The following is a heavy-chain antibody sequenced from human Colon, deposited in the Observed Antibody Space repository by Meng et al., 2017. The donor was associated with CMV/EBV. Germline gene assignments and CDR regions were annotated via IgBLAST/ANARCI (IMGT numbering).Heavy chain of an antibody. V-gene: IGHV1-2*02. CDR3: ARDPPRTTTFDY. D-gene: IGHD1-1*01. Sequence: ASVTVSCKASGFKFIDYYLHWLRLAPGRGFEWIGWTDLNSGVTNYPQKFQGRVTMTRDTSINTAYMELIGLTSDDTALYYCARDPPRTTTFDYWGQGTLVTVSS. CDR1: GFKFIDYY. J-gene: IGHJ4*02. CDR2: TDLNSGVT.